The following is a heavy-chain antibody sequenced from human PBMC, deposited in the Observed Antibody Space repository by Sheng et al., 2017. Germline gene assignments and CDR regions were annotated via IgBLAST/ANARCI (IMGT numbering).Heavy chain of an antibody. CDR1: GGSISSSSYY. CDR3: ARDRFGAVRPYYFDY. D-gene: IGHD6-19*01. CDR2: IYYSGST. Sequence: QLQLQESGPGLVKPSETLSLTCTVSGGSISSSSYYWGWIRQPPGKGLEWIGSIYYSGSTYYNPSLKSRVTISVDTSKNQFSLKLSSVTAADTAVYYCARDRFGAVRPYYFDYWGQGTLVTVSS. V-gene: IGHV4-39*07. J-gene: IGHJ4*02.